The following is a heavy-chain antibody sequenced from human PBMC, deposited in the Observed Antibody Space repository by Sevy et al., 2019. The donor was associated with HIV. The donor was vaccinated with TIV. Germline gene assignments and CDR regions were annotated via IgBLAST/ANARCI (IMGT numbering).Heavy chain of an antibody. J-gene: IGHJ6*02. CDR1: GFSLSTAGVG. CDR2: IYWDEDK. CDR3: VHSRMRGNGMDV. V-gene: IGHV2-5*02. Sequence: SGPTLVNPTQTLTLTCTFSGFSLSTAGVGVGWIRQPPGKALECLALIYWDEDKRYRTSLRSRLTINKDTSKNQVVLTMSNVDPVDTAAYYRVHSRMRGNGMDVWGQGTTVTVSS.